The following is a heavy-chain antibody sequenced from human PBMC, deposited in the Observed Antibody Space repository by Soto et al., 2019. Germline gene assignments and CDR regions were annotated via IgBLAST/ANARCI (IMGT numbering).Heavy chain of an antibody. V-gene: IGHV1-69*13. D-gene: IGHD5-18*01. Sequence: SVKASCKASGGTFSSYAISWVRQAPGQGLEWMGGIIPIFGTANYAQKFQGRVTITADESTSTAYMELSSLRSEDTAVYYCARGVTAKDYFDYWGQGTLVTVSS. J-gene: IGHJ4*02. CDR3: ARGVTAKDYFDY. CDR1: GGTFSSYA. CDR2: IIPIFGTA.